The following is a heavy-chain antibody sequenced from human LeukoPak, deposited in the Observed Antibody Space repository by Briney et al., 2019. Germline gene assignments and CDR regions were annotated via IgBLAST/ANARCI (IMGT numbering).Heavy chain of an antibody. D-gene: IGHD6-19*01. J-gene: IGHJ4*02. Sequence: SETLSLTCTVSGGSISSGSYYWSWIRQPAGKGLEWIGRIYTSGSTNYNPSPKSRVTISVDTSKNQFSLKLSSVTAADTAVYYCVGYSSGFYFDYWGQGTLVTVSS. V-gene: IGHV4-61*02. CDR3: VGYSSGFYFDY. CDR1: GGSISSGSYY. CDR2: IYTSGST.